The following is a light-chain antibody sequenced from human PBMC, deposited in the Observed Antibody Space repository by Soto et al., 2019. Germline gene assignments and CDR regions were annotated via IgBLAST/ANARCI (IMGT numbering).Light chain of an antibody. CDR1: SSNIGSNT. J-gene: IGLJ2*01. V-gene: IGLV1-44*01. CDR3: AAWDDSLNGHVV. CDR2: SNN. Sequence: QAVVTQPPSASGTPGQRVTISCSGSSSNIGSNTVNWYQQLPGTAPKLLIYSNNQRPSGVPDRFSGSKSGTSASLAFSGLQSEDEADYYCAAWDDSLNGHVVFGGGTKLTVL.